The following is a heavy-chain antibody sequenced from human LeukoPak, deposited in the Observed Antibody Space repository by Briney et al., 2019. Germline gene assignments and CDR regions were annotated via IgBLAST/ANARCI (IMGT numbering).Heavy chain of an antibody. CDR1: GFTFSSYG. J-gene: IGHJ6*02. V-gene: IGHV3-30*19. CDR3: ARDPSPRYFDWFAPLGSYYYGMDV. D-gene: IGHD3-9*01. CDR2: ISYDGSNK. Sequence: GRSLRLSCAASGFTFSSYGMHWVRQAPGKGLEWVAVISYDGSNKYYADSVKGRFTISRDNSKNTLYLQMNSLRAEDTAVYYCARDPSPRYFDWFAPLGSYYYGMDVWGQGTTVTVSS.